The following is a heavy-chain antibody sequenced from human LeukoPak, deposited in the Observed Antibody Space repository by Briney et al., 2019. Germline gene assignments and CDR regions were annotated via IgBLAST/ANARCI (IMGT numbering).Heavy chain of an antibody. V-gene: IGHV4-30-4*08. CDR3: ARERVVGAGVDY. J-gene: IGHJ4*02. CDR1: GGSISSGDYY. Sequence: PSETLSLTCTVSGGSISSGDYYWSWIRQPPGKSLEWIGYIYYSGSTYYNPSLKSRVTISVDTSKNQFSLKLSSVTAADTAVYYCARERVVGAGVDYWGQGTLVTVSS. CDR2: IYYSGST. D-gene: IGHD1-26*01.